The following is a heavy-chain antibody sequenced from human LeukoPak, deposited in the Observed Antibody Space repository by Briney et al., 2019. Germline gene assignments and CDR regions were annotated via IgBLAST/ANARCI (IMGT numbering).Heavy chain of an antibody. CDR1: GFTFSGSA. D-gene: IGHD5-24*01. CDR2: IRSKANSYAT. CDR3: TRRRDGYNFDYCYYGMDV. V-gene: IGHV3-73*01. J-gene: IGHJ6*02. Sequence: GGSLRLSCAASGFTFSGSAIHWVRQASGKGLEWVGRIRSKANSYATVYAASVKGRFTISRDDSKNTAYLQMNSPKIEDTAVYYCTRRRDGYNFDYCYYGMDVWGQGTTVTVSS.